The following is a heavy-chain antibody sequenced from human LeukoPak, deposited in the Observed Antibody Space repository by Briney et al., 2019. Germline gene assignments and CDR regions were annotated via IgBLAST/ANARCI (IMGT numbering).Heavy chain of an antibody. J-gene: IGHJ4*02. CDR3: ASVNTAMAGTFDY. CDR1: GGSISSSNW. Sequence: PSGTLSLTCAVSGGSISSSNWWSWVRQPPGKGLEWIGEIYHSGSTNYNPSLKSRVTISVDTSKNQFSLKLSSVTAADTAVYYCASVNTAMAGTFDYWGQGTLVTVSS. V-gene: IGHV4-4*02. D-gene: IGHD5-18*01. CDR2: IYHSGST.